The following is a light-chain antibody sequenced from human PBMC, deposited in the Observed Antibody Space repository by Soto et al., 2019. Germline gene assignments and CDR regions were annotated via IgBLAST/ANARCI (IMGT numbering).Light chain of an antibody. Sequence: DIQMTQSPSTLSASVGDTVTITCRASQSVSDFLAWYQVKPGEAPKLLIFDVSNLETGVPSRFSGSGSGTEFSLTIRGLQPDDFATYYCQQYDYSRTFGQGTKVEIK. CDR1: QSVSDF. CDR3: QQYDYSRT. V-gene: IGKV1-5*01. CDR2: DVS. J-gene: IGKJ2*01.